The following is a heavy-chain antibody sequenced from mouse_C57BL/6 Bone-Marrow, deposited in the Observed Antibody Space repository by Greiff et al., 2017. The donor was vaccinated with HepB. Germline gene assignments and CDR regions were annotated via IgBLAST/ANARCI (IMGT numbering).Heavy chain of an antibody. J-gene: IGHJ2*01. V-gene: IGHV5-6*01. CDR2: ISSGGSYT. CDR1: GFTFSSYG. Sequence: EVMLVESGGDLVKPGGSLKLSCAASGFTFSSYGMSWVRQTPDKRLEWVATISSGGSYTYYPDSVKGRFTISRDNAKNTLYLQMSRLKSEDTAMYYCARHGFDYWGQGTTLTVSS. CDR3: ARHGFDY.